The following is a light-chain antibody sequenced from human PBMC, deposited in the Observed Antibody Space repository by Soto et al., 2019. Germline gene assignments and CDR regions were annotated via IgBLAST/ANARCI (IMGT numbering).Light chain of an antibody. J-gene: IGLJ1*01. CDR1: SIDVGAYNY. CDR3: CTYTGTPYV. Sequence: QSALTQPRSVSGSPGQSVTISCTGTSIDVGAYNYVSWYQQHPDKAPKFMIYDVNKRPSGVPDRFSGSKSGNTASLTISGLQAEDDAASYCCTYTGTPYVFGTGTKVTVL. CDR2: DVN. V-gene: IGLV2-11*01.